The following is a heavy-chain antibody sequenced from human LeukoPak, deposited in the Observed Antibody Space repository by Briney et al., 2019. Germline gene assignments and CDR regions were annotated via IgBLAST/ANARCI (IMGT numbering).Heavy chain of an antibody. Sequence: GGSLRLSCAASGFTFSNAWMSWVRQAPGEGLEWVGRIKSKTDGGTTDYAAPVKGRFTISRDDSKNTLYLQMNSLKTEDTAVYYCTTLYDILTGYYPRWGQGTLVTVSS. CDR1: GFTFSNAW. V-gene: IGHV3-15*01. D-gene: IGHD3-9*01. CDR3: TTLYDILTGYYPR. CDR2: IKSKTDGGTT. J-gene: IGHJ4*02.